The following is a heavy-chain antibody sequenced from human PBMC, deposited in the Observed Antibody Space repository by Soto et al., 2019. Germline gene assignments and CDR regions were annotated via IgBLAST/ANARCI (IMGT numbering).Heavy chain of an antibody. CDR2: INHSGSS. CDR3: ARRGDYDSSGPNWFDP. J-gene: IGHJ5*02. Sequence: SETLSLTCTVSGGSFSGYYWNWIRQPPGKGLEWIGEINHSGSSNYNPSLKSRVTISVDKSKNQFSLKLNSVTAADTAVYYCARRGDYDSSGPNWFDPWGQGTLVTVS. CDR1: GGSFSGYY. V-gene: IGHV4-34*01. D-gene: IGHD3-22*01.